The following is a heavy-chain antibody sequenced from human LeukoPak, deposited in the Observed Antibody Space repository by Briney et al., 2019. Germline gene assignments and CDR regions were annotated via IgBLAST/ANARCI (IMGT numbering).Heavy chain of an antibody. CDR3: ARLPSGTP. CDR1: GGSIRSRSYC. D-gene: IGHD1-26*01. V-gene: IGHV4-39*07. CDR2: INHSGST. Sequence: PSETLSLTCTVSGGSIRSRSYCWGWIRQPPGKGLEWIGEINHSGSTNYNPSLKSRVTISVDTSKNQFSLKLSSVTAADTAVYYCARLPSGTPWGQGTLVTASS. J-gene: IGHJ5*02.